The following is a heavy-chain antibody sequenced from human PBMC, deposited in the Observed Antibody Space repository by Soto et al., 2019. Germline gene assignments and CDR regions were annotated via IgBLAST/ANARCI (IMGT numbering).Heavy chain of an antibody. V-gene: IGHV3-23*01. D-gene: IGHD1-1*01. CDR2: ISGSGGSI. CDR3: VKGYWKGDV. J-gene: IGHJ6*02. CDR1: GFTFSTYA. Sequence: ESGGGLVQPGGSLRLSCAASGFTFSTYALNWVRQAPGNGLEWVSAISGSGGSIHYADSVKGRFTISRDNSKNTLYLQMNSLRDADTAVYHCVKGYWKGDVWGQGTTVTVSS.